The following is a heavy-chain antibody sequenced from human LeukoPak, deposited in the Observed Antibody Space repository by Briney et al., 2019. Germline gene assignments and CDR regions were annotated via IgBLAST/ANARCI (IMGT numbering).Heavy chain of an antibody. D-gene: IGHD3-16*02. J-gene: IGHJ4*02. V-gene: IGHV3-30*04. Sequence: GRSLLLSCAASGFTFSSYAMHWVRQAPGRGLEWVAVISYDGSNKYYADSVKGRFTISRDNSKNTLYLQMNSLRAEDTAVYYCARDRYDRAFDYWGQGTLVTVSS. CDR3: ARDRYDRAFDY. CDR1: GFTFSSYA. CDR2: ISYDGSNK.